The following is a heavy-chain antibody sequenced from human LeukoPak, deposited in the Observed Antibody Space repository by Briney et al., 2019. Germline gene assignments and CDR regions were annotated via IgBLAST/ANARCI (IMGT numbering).Heavy chain of an antibody. Sequence: GGSLRLSYAPAALTLSESSTGSARQAAGKGLERVAAISDTGRRTFYADSVKGRFTISRDESRKTVYLQMNTLRVEDTAIYFCSRHDSFMPYWGQGTLVTVSS. CDR3: SRHDSFMPY. J-gene: IGHJ4*02. CDR1: ALTLSESS. V-gene: IGHV3-23*01. CDR2: ISDTGRRT. D-gene: IGHD2-2*01.